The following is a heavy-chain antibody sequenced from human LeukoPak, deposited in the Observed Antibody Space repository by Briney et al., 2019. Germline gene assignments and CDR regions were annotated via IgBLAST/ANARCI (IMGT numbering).Heavy chain of an antibody. J-gene: IGHJ4*02. CDR1: GGSISNSNW. D-gene: IGHD4/OR15-4a*01. CDR2: IYQSESA. Sequence: PSETLSLTCAVSGGSISNSNWWSWVRQPPGKGLEWIGEIYQSESASYNPSLKSRVTISVDKSKNQLSLILSSVTAADTAVYFCARNGAYCLDFWGRGTLVTVSS. CDR3: ARNGAYCLDF. V-gene: IGHV4-4*02.